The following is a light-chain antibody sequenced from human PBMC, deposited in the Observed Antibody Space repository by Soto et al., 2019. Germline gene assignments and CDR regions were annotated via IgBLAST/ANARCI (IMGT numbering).Light chain of an antibody. V-gene: IGKV3-11*01. J-gene: IGKJ1*01. CDR1: QSVSSN. Sequence: EIELTQSPATLSLSPGERATLSCRASQSVSSNLAWYQQKPGQAPRLLIYDTSNRATGIPARFSGSGSGTDFTLTIRSLEPEDFAVYYCQQRGNWPRTFGQGTKVEIK. CDR3: QQRGNWPRT. CDR2: DTS.